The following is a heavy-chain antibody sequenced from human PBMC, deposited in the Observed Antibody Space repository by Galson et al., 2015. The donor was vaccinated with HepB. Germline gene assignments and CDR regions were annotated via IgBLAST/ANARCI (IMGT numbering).Heavy chain of an antibody. V-gene: IGHV4-30-4*01. Sequence: LSLTCPVSGGSIRSGDHYWSWIRQHPGKGLEWIGYIYYSGSTYYNPSLTSRVTISVDTSKNQFSLKLSSVTAADTAVYYCARDPSLGGRGYNYGSGFDSWGQGTLVTVSS. J-gene: IGHJ4*02. CDR2: IYYSGST. CDR3: ARDPSLGGRGYNYGSGFDS. CDR1: GGSIRSGDHY. D-gene: IGHD5-18*01.